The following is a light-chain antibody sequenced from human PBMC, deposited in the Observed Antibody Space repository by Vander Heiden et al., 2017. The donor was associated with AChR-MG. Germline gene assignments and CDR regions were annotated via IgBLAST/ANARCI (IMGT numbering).Light chain of an antibody. J-gene: IGKJ2*01. Sequence: DIQMTQSPSTLSASVGDRVTITCRASQSISSWLAWYQQKPGKAPKLLIYEASSLESGVRERVSGSGSGTEFTLTISSLQADDFATHDCQQDGTFGQGTKLEIK. V-gene: IGKV1-5*03. CDR2: EAS. CDR3: QQDGT. CDR1: QSISSW.